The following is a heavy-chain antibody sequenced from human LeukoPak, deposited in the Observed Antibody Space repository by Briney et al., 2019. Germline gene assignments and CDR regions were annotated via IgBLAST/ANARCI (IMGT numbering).Heavy chain of an antibody. V-gene: IGHV1-69*05. CDR3: ARAAQGYCSSTSCYGGGNWFNP. CDR2: IIPIFGTA. D-gene: IGHD2-2*01. Sequence: SVKVSCKASGGTFSSYAISWVRQAPGQGLEWMGGIIPIFGTANYAQKFQGRVTITTDESTSTAYIELSSLRSEDTAVYYCARAAQGYCSSTSCYGGGNWFNPWGQGTLVTVSS. J-gene: IGHJ5*02. CDR1: GGTFSSYA.